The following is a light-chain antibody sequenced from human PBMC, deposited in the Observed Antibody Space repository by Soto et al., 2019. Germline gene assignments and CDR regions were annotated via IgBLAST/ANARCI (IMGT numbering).Light chain of an antibody. Sequence: QSALTQPASVSGSPGQSITIACTGTNRDVGSYNLVSWYQQRPGEAPKLIISEVRNRPSGISYRFTGSKSGNTASLTISGLQAEDEAYYYCSSYTTPSTLVFGGGTKVTVL. CDR2: EVR. CDR3: SSYTTPSTLV. J-gene: IGLJ3*02. V-gene: IGLV2-14*01. CDR1: NRDVGSYNL.